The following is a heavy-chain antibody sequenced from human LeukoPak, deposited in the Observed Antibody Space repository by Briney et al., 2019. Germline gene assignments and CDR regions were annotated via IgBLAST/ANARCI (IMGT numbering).Heavy chain of an antibody. CDR1: GFTFSSYG. V-gene: IGHV3-30*18. CDR2: ISYDGSNK. Sequence: PGRSLRLSCAASGFTFSSYGMHWVRQAPGKGLEWVAVISYDGSNKYYADSGKGLFTISRDNSKNTLYLQMNSLRAEDTAVYYCAKEGHGSSLDYWGQGTLVTVSS. D-gene: IGHD6-13*01. CDR3: AKEGHGSSLDY. J-gene: IGHJ4*02.